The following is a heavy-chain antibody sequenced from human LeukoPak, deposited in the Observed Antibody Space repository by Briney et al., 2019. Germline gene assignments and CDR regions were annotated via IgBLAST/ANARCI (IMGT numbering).Heavy chain of an antibody. J-gene: IGHJ4*02. Sequence: GGSLRLSCAASGFTFSSYAMHWVRQAPGKKLEWVSDIYSDGSTFYADSVKGRFTISRDNSKNTLYLQMNSLRAEDTAAYYCARVDSSGWYFLFDYWGQGTLVTVSS. D-gene: IGHD6-19*01. V-gene: IGHV3-66*01. CDR1: GFTFSSYA. CDR3: ARVDSSGWYFLFDY. CDR2: IYSDGST.